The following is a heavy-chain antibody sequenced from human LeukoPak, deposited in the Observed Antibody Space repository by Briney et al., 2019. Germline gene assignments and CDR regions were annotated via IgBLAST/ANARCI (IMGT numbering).Heavy chain of an antibody. CDR1: GFTFNNYA. Sequence: PGGSLRLSCVASGFTFNNYAMSWVRQAPGRGLEWALSTAGSGISKDYADSVKGRFTISKDKSKNTLYLQMDNLRAEDTGVYFCARLPTFYYDSSGYHYDYWGQGTLVTVSS. CDR3: ARLPTFYYDSSGYHYDY. V-gene: IGHV3-23*01. J-gene: IGHJ4*02. CDR2: TAGSGISK. D-gene: IGHD3-22*01.